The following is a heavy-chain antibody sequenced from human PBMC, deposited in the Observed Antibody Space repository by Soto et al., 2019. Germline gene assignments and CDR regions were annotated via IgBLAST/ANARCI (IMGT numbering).Heavy chain of an antibody. CDR1: GFTFSSYA. J-gene: IGHJ4*02. D-gene: IGHD3-22*01. CDR3: AKGLSSASSFDY. CDR2: ISGSGDRT. V-gene: IGHV3-23*01. Sequence: EVQLLESGGGLVQPGGSLRLSCAASGFTFSSYAMSWVRQAPGKGLEWVSAISGSGDRTHYADSVKGRFTISRDNSKNMLSLQMNSLRAEDTAVYYCAKGLSSASSFDYWGQGTLVTVSS.